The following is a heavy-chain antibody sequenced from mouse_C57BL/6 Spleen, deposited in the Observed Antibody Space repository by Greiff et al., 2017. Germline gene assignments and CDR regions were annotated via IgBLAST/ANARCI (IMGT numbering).Heavy chain of an antibody. CDR2: IHPNSGST. CDR1: GYTFTSYW. V-gene: IGHV1-64*01. Sequence: QVQLQQSGAELVKPGASVKLSCKASGYTFTSYWMHWVKQRPGQGLEWIGMIHPNSGSTNYNEKFKSKATLTVDKSSSTAYMQLSSLTSEDSAVYYCAREGYYYGSSDYWGQGTTLTVSS. D-gene: IGHD1-1*01. J-gene: IGHJ2*01. CDR3: AREGYYYGSSDY.